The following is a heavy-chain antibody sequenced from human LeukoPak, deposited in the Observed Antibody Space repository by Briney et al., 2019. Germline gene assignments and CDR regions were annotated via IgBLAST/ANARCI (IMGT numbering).Heavy chain of an antibody. Sequence: SETLSLTCTVSGGSISSYYWSWIRQPPGKGLEWIGYIYYSGSTNYNPSLKSRVTISVDTSKNQFSLKLSSVTAADTAVYYCAREEPSYAFDIWGQGTMVTVSS. CDR1: GGSISSYY. CDR3: AREEPSYAFDI. V-gene: IGHV4-59*01. CDR2: IYYSGST. J-gene: IGHJ3*02.